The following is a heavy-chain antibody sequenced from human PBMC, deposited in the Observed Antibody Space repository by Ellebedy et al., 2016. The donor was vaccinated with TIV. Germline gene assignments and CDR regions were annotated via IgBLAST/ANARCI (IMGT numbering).Heavy chain of an antibody. CDR1: GFTFSSYS. D-gene: IGHD4-11*01. CDR3: ASSDYSNHNWFDP. CDR2: ISSSSSYI. J-gene: IGHJ5*02. Sequence: GESLKISCAASGFTFSSYSMNWVRQAPGKGLEWVSSISSSSSYIYHADSVKGRFTISRDNAKNSLYLQMNSLRAEDTAVYYCASSDYSNHNWFDPWGQGTLVTVSS. V-gene: IGHV3-21*01.